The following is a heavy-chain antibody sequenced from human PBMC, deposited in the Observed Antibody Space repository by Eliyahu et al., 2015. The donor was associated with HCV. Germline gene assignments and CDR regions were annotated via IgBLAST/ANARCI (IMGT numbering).Heavy chain of an antibody. CDR3: ARGGFQHALDV. J-gene: IGHJ6*02. Sequence: EEQVVESGGTVVQPGGXXRLSCVAXGFXXXSHWMYXVRXAPGKGLAGVSCDASSATYADSVKGRFTVSRDNAKNTVYLQMNSLSVEDTGVYYCARGGFQHALDVWGQGTTVTVSS. V-gene: IGHV3-74*01. CDR1: GFXXXSHW. D-gene: IGHD6-13*01. CDR2: DASSA.